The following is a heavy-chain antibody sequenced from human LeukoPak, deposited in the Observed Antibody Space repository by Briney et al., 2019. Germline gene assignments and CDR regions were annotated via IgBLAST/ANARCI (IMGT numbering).Heavy chain of an antibody. V-gene: IGHV3-43*02. CDR1: GFTFDGYA. Sequence: GGSLRLSCAASGFTFDGYAMHWVRHAPGQGLEWVSFITGDGGRTYYADSVKGRFTISRDNSKKSLYLQMSRLRTEDTALYFCAKDRDTSGYTHWGQGTLVSVSS. CDR2: ITGDGGRT. J-gene: IGHJ4*02. D-gene: IGHD3-22*01. CDR3: AKDRDTSGYTH.